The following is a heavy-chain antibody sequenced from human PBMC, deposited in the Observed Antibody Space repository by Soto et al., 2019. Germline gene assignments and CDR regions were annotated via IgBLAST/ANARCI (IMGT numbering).Heavy chain of an antibody. CDR1: GGSISSGGYS. V-gene: IGHV4-30-2*01. D-gene: IGHD3-10*01. Sequence: SETLSLTCAVSGGSISSGGYSWSWIRQPPGKGLEWIGYIYHSGSTYYNPSLKSRVTISVDRSKNQFSLKLSSVTAADTAVYYCARASITMVRGVIRPYGMDVWGQGTTVTVSS. CDR3: ARASITMVRGVIRPYGMDV. J-gene: IGHJ6*02. CDR2: IYHSGST.